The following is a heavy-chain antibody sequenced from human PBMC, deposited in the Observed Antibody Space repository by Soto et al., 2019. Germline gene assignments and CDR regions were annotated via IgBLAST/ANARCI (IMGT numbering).Heavy chain of an antibody. CDR1: GFTFSSYA. V-gene: IGHV3-23*01. J-gene: IGHJ4*02. Sequence: GGSLRLSCAASGFTFSSYAMSWVRQAPGKGLEWVSAISGSGGSTYYADSVKGRFTISRDNSKNTLDLQMNSLRAEDTAVYYCAHSGYNWNYDYWGQGTLVTVSS. CDR2: ISGSGGST. CDR3: AHSGYNWNYDY. D-gene: IGHD1-7*01.